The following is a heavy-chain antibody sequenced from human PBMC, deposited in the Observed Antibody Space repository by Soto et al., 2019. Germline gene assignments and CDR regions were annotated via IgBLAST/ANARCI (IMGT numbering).Heavy chain of an antibody. J-gene: IGHJ4*02. CDR3: VSQRTSVLTLAYLYY. V-gene: IGHV4-39*01. D-gene: IGHD2-8*01. CDR2: VYSKGRS. CDR1: GRPVSNSNYY. Sequence: PSDTLSLTCTVSGRPVSNSNYYWGWIRQSPGKGLEWIGSVYSKGRSYSKASVKSRVTISVDTSKNQFSQNLRSVTAPDTAVYFCVSQRTSVLTLAYLYYWGPGALVTVSS.